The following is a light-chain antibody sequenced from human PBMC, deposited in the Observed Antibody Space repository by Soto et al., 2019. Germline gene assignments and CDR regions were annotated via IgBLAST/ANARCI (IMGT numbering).Light chain of an antibody. CDR2: DAS. CDR1: QTISTW. CDR3: KQYNSYSWT. Sequence: DIQMTQSPSTLSASVGDRVTITCRTSQTISTWLAWYQQKPGKAPKLLIYDASTLHSGVPSRFSGSGSGTEFTLTISSLQPDDFASYYCKQYNSYSWTFGQGTTVEI. V-gene: IGKV1-5*01. J-gene: IGKJ1*01.